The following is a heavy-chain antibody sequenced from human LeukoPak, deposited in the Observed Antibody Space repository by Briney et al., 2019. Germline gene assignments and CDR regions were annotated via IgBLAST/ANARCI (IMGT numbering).Heavy chain of an antibody. D-gene: IGHD2-2*01. V-gene: IGHV3-23*01. CDR2: IGGSSDTT. Sequence: PGGSLRLSCAAFGFMFSSYAMGWVRQAPGKGLEWVSVIGGSSDTTYYATSVKGRFTISRDNSKNTVYLQMNSLRADDTAVYYCAKLFGGGIVPAAVHAWGQGSLVTVSS. CDR3: AKLFGGGIVPAAVHA. J-gene: IGHJ5*02. CDR1: GFMFSSYA.